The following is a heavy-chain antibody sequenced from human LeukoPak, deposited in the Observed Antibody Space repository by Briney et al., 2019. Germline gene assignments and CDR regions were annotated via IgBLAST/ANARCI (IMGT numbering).Heavy chain of an antibody. CDR3: ASRAYGGVRGNSTYYYGMDV. Sequence: GGSLRLSCAVSGFTFSSYAMHWVRQAPGKGLEWVAVVSYDGSNKYYADSVKGRFTISRDNSKNTLYLQMNSLRAEDTAVYYCASRAYGGVRGNSTYYYGMDVWGKGTTVTVSS. D-gene: IGHD4-23*01. V-gene: IGHV3-30-3*01. CDR2: VSYDGSNK. CDR1: GFTFSSYA. J-gene: IGHJ6*04.